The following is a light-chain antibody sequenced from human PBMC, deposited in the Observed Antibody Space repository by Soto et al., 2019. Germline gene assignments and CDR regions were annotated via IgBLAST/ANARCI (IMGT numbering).Light chain of an antibody. CDR2: DVS. CDR3: SSYTSSSTLL. J-gene: IGLJ7*01. V-gene: IGLV2-14*03. CDR1: SSDVGTYNY. Sequence: QSALTQPASVSGSPGQSITISCTGTSSDVGTYNYVSWDQHHPGKAPKLMIYDVSNRPSGVSNRFSGSKSGNTASLTISGLQAEDEADYYCSSYTSSSTLLFGGGTQLTVL.